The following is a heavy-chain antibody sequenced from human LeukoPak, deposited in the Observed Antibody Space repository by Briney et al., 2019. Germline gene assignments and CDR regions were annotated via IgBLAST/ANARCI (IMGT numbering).Heavy chain of an antibody. Sequence: PGGSLRLSCAASGFTFSSYAMHWVRQAPGKGLEWVALISYDGSNKYYADSVKGRFTISRDNAKNSLYLQMNSLRAEDTAVYYCARGPVTASPHFDYWGQGTLVTVSS. CDR3: ARGPVTASPHFDY. J-gene: IGHJ4*02. CDR2: ISYDGSNK. V-gene: IGHV3-30*04. D-gene: IGHD2-21*02. CDR1: GFTFSSYA.